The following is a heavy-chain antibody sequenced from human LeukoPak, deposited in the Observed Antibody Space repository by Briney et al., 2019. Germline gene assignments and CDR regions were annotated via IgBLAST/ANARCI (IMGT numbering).Heavy chain of an antibody. CDR3: ARDPPRHVQVPCY. D-gene: IGHD5-24*01. V-gene: IGHV3-7*03. Sequence: GGSLRLSCATSGFTFSSYWMTWVRQAPEKGLEWVANIKQDGSEKNYVDSVKGRFTISRDNSKNSLYLQMNSLRAEDTAVYYCARDPPRHVQVPCYWGQGTRVTVSS. CDR1: GFTFSSYW. J-gene: IGHJ4*02. CDR2: IKQDGSEK.